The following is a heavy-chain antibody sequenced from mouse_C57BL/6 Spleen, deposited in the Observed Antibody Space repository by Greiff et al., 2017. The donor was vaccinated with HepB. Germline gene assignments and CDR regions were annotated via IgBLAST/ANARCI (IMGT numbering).Heavy chain of an antibody. J-gene: IGHJ1*03. CDR3: ARSPPMSLWYFDV. Sequence: VQLKEPGPELVKPGASVKLSCKASGYTFTDYNIHWVKQSHGKSLEWIGYINPNNGGTNYNQKFKGKATLTVNKSSSTAYMELRSLTSEDSAVYYCARSPPMSLWYFDVWGTGTTVTVSS. CDR1: GYTFTDYN. V-gene: IGHV1-22*01. CDR2: INPNNGGT.